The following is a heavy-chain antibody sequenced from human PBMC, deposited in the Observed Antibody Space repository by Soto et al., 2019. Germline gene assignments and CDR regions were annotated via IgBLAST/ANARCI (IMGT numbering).Heavy chain of an antibody. Sequence: QVQLQESGPGLVKPSDTLSLTCAVSGYSISSSTWWSWIRQPPWNGLEWIGYIYYSGSTYYNPSLKSRVTMSVDTSKNQFSLKLSSVTAVDTAVYYCARNSRGYSYGYVDAFDIWGQGTMVTVSS. CDR2: IYYSGST. D-gene: IGHD5-18*01. J-gene: IGHJ3*02. CDR3: ARNSRGYSYGYVDAFDI. CDR1: GYSISSSTW. V-gene: IGHV4-28*01.